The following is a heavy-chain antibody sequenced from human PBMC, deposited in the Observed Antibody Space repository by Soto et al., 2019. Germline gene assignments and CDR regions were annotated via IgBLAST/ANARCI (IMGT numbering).Heavy chain of an antibody. CDR2: IIPIFGTA. Sequence: ASVKVSCKASGGTFSSYAISWVRQAPGQGLEWMGGIIPIFGTANYAQKFQGRVTITADESTSTAYMELSSLRSEDTAVYYCARGWDYKRPYFDYWGQGTLVTVSS. D-gene: IGHD4-4*01. CDR3: ARGWDYKRPYFDY. V-gene: IGHV1-69*13. CDR1: GGTFSSYA. J-gene: IGHJ4*02.